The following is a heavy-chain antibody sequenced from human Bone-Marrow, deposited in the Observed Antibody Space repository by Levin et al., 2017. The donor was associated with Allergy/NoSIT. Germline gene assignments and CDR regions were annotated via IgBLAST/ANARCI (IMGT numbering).Heavy chain of an antibody. CDR1: GGTFSSYA. D-gene: IGHD6-13*01. Sequence: SVKVSCKASGGTFSSYAISWVRQAPGQGLEWMGGIIPIFGTANYAQKFQGRVTITADESTSTAYMELSSLRSEDTAVYYCARKGSRYSSSWYLTRYGMDVWGQGTTVTVSS. CDR2: IIPIFGTA. J-gene: IGHJ6*02. CDR3: ARKGSRYSSSWYLTRYGMDV. V-gene: IGHV1-69*13.